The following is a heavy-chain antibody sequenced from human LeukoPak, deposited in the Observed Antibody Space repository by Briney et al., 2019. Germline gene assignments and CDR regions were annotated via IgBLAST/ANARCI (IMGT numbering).Heavy chain of an antibody. CDR3: ARGGSDTAMAHDY. V-gene: IGHV3-23*01. CDR2: ISGSGGST. D-gene: IGHD5-18*01. CDR1: GFAFSSYA. J-gene: IGHJ4*02. Sequence: GGSLRLSCAASGFAFSSYAMSWVRQAPGKGLQWVSGISGSGGSTYYADSVKGRFTISRDNSKNTLYLQMNSLRAEDTAVYFCARGGSDTAMAHDYWGQGTLVTVSS.